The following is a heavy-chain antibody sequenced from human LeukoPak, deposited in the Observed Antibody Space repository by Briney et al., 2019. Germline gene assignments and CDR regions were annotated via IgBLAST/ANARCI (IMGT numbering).Heavy chain of an antibody. Sequence: SETLSLTCTVSGGSISSGGYYWSWIRQPPGKGLEWIGYVYHSGSTYYNPSLKSRVTISVDRSKNQFSLKLSSVTAADTAVYYCAREFSWSGFDYWGQGTLVTVSS. J-gene: IGHJ4*02. D-gene: IGHD3-3*01. CDR1: GGSISSGGYY. V-gene: IGHV4-30-2*01. CDR2: VYHSGST. CDR3: AREFSWSGFDY.